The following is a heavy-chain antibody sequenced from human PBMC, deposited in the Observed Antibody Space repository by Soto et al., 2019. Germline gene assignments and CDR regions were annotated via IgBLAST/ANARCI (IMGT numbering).Heavy chain of an antibody. J-gene: IGHJ5*02. Sequence: SETLSLTCTVSGDSISGGASFWSCILHPPGKGLEWIANVYYSGSSYYNPSLKSRLTISVDTTKNQFSLQLKSMTAADTAVYYCAKLSCTSSTCYFPGWFDPWGQGTLVTVSS. CDR1: GDSISGGASF. D-gene: IGHD2-2*01. V-gene: IGHV4-31*03. CDR2: VYYSGSS. CDR3: AKLSCTSSTCYFPGWFDP.